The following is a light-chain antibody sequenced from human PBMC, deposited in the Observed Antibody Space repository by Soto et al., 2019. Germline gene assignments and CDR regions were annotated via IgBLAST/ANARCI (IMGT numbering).Light chain of an antibody. Sequence: QSALTQPASVSGSPGQSITISCTGTSSDVGGYNYVSWYQQHPGKAPKLMIYEVSNRPSGVSNRFYGSKSGNTASLTISGLQAEDEADYYCSSYTRSSTLVFGTGNKVTVL. CDR2: EVS. V-gene: IGLV2-14*01. CDR1: SSDVGGYNY. J-gene: IGLJ1*01. CDR3: SSYTRSSTLV.